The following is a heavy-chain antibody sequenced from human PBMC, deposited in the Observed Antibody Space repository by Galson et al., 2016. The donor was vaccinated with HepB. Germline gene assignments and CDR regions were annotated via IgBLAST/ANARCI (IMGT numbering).Heavy chain of an antibody. Sequence: SLRLSCAGSGFTLSSYWMTWVRQAPGKGLEWVANIKEDGSKEYYVDSVKGRFTISRDNAKSSVYLQMHSLRVEDTAVYSCARDLNPYGSSSESWFDPWGQGTLVIVSS. CDR1: GFTLSSYW. V-gene: IGHV3-7*04. CDR2: IKEDGSKE. CDR3: ARDLNPYGSSSESWFDP. J-gene: IGHJ5*02. D-gene: IGHD6-13*01.